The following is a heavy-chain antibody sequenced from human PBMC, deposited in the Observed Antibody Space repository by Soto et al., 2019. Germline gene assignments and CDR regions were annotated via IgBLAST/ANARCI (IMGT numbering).Heavy chain of an antibody. Sequence: SETKSLTCTVSGGSISSYDWSWIRQKPGKGLEWIGYIYYSGSTNYNPSLKSRVTISVDTSKNQFSLKLSSVTAADTAVYYCARLLDSSGYYRLFDYWGQGTLVTVSS. D-gene: IGHD3-22*01. J-gene: IGHJ4*02. CDR2: IYYSGST. V-gene: IGHV4-59*08. CDR3: ARLLDSSGYYRLFDY. CDR1: GGSISSYD.